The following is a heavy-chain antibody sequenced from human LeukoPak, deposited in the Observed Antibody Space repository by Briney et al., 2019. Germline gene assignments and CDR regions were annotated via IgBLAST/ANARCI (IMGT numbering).Heavy chain of an antibody. CDR2: IRSKANSYAT. CDR3: TRQYYDSSGYYFRLLYYFDY. J-gene: IGHJ4*02. D-gene: IGHD3-22*01. V-gene: IGHV3-73*01. Sequence: GGSLRLSCAASGFTFSGSAMHWVRQASGKGLEWVGRIRSKANSYATAYAASVKGRFTISRDDSKNTAYLQMNSLKTEDRDVYYCTRQYYDSSGYYFRLLYYFDYWGQGTLVTVSS. CDR1: GFTFSGSA.